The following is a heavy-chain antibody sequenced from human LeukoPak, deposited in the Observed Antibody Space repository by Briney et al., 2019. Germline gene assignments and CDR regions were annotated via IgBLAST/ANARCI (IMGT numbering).Heavy chain of an antibody. CDR1: GFTFSSYS. D-gene: IGHD3-22*01. CDR3: ARDPTSVYYDSSDY. V-gene: IGHV3-21*01. Sequence: GGSLRLSCAASGFTFSSYSMNWVRQAPGKGLEWVSSISSSSSYIYYADSVKGRFTISRDNAKNSLYLQMNSLRAEDTAVYYCARDPTSVYYDSSDYWGQGTLFTVSS. CDR2: ISSSSSYI. J-gene: IGHJ4*02.